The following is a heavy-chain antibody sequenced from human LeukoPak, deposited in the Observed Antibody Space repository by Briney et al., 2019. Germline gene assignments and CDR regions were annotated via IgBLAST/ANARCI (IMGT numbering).Heavy chain of an antibody. Sequence: GGSLRLSCAASGFTFSSYAMSWVRQAPGKGLEWVSAISGSGGSTYYADSVKGRFTISRDNSKNTLYLQMNSLRAEDTAVYYCAKAPTAYMIVVVSHFDYWGQGTLVTVSS. CDR1: GFTFSSYA. CDR2: ISGSGGST. D-gene: IGHD3-22*01. V-gene: IGHV3-23*01. CDR3: AKAPTAYMIVVVSHFDY. J-gene: IGHJ4*02.